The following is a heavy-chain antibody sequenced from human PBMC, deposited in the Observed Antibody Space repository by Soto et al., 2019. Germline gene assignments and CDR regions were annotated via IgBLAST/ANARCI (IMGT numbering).Heavy chain of an antibody. CDR1: GGSISSGDYY. CDR3: ARAMVVTQNWFDP. V-gene: IGHV4-30-4*01. Sequence: QVQLQESGPGLVKPSQTLYLTCTDSGGSISSGDYYWSWVRQPPGKGLEWIGYIYYSGSTYYNPSLKSRVTISVDTSKNQFSLKLSSVTAADTAVYYCARAMVVTQNWFDPWGQGTLVTVSS. CDR2: IYYSGST. D-gene: IGHD2-21*02. J-gene: IGHJ5*02.